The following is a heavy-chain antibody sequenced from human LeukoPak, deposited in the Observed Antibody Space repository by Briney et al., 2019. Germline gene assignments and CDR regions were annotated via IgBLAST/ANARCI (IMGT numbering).Heavy chain of an antibody. Sequence: KPSETLSLTCTVSGGSISSYFWSWVRQPPGKGLEWIGYIYYSGSTNYNPSLKSRVTISVDTSKNQFSLKLASVTTADTAVYYCARDRWLGYWGQGTLVTVS. CDR2: IYYSGST. CDR3: ARDRWLGY. V-gene: IGHV4-59*01. J-gene: IGHJ4*02. CDR1: GGSISSYF. D-gene: IGHD5-12*01.